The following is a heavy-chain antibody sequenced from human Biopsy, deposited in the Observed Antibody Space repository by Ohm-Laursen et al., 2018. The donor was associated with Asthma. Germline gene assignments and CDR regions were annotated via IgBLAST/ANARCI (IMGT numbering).Heavy chain of an antibody. CDR3: AKGGTYTTDRYAY. CDR1: GFTFSSYA. D-gene: IGHD1-26*01. J-gene: IGHJ4*02. CDR2: ISSSGAST. V-gene: IGHV3-23*01. Sequence: GSLRLSCSASGFTFSSYAMSWVRQAPGKGLEWVSSISSSGASTYCADSVKGRFTISRDNSKNTLYLQMSSLRADDTAVYYCAKGGTYTTDRYAYWGQGSLVTVSS.